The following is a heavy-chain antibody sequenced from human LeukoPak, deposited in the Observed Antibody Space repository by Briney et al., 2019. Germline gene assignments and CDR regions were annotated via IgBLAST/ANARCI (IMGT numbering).Heavy chain of an antibody. D-gene: IGHD3-10*02. J-gene: IGHJ4*02. CDR3: ATYVRGDFDY. Sequence: GGSLRLSCATSGFTFSSYAMSWVRQAPGKGLEWVTTISGGGGSTWYADSVKGRFTISRDNSKNTLYLQLSSLRADDTAVYYCATYVRGDFDYWGQGTLVTVSS. V-gene: IGHV3-23*01. CDR2: ISGGGGST. CDR1: GFTFSSYA.